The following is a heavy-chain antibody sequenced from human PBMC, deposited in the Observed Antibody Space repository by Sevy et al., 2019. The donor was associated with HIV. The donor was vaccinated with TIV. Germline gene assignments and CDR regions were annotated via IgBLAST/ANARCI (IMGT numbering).Heavy chain of an antibody. CDR3: ARDKIYGMDV. J-gene: IGHJ6*02. CDR2: INSDGRST. Sequence: GGSLRLSCTASGFTFSIFWMHWVRQAPGKGLVWVSHINSDGRSTTYADPVKGRFTISRDNAKNTLYLQMNSLRDEDTAVYFCARDKIYGMDVWGQGTTVTVSS. V-gene: IGHV3-74*01. CDR1: GFTFSIFW.